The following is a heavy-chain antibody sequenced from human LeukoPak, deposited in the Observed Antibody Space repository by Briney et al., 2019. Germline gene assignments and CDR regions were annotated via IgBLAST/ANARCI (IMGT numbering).Heavy chain of an antibody. CDR1: GFTFSSYG. CDR3: WGLRLGELSTFDY. V-gene: IGHV3-30*03. J-gene: IGHJ4*02. Sequence: GGSLRLSCAASGFTFSSYGMHWVRQAPGKGLEWVAVISYDGSNKYYADSVKGRFTISRDNSKNTLYLQMNSLRAEDTAVYYCWGLRLGELSTFDYWGQGTLVIVSS. CDR2: ISYDGSNK. D-gene: IGHD3-16*02.